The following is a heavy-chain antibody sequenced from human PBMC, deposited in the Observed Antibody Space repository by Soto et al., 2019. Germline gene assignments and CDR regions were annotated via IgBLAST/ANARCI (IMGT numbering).Heavy chain of an antibody. CDR2: IIPILGIA. J-gene: IGHJ6*02. V-gene: IGHV1-69*02. D-gene: IGHD3-10*01. Sequence: SVKVSFKASGGTFSSYTISWVRQAPGQGLEWMGRIIPILGIANYAQKFQGRVTITADKSTSTAYMELSSLRSEDTAVYYCARGSMVRRLIINYYGMDVWGQGTTVTVSS. CDR3: ARGSMVRRLIINYYGMDV. CDR1: GGTFSSYT.